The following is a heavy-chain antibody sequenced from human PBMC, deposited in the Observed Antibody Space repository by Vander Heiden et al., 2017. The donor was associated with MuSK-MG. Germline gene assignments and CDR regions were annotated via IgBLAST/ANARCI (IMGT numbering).Heavy chain of an antibody. D-gene: IGHD6-13*01. Sequence: EVQLVESGGDLVQPGGSLRLSCAASGSTFSSYWMGWVRQAPGKGLEWVANIKQDGSEKYYVDAGKGRFTISRDNAKNSRYMQMNSMRDEDTAVYYCARDDSSRWYVGGRDYWGQGNLVTVSS. V-gene: IGHV3-7*01. CDR3: ARDDSSRWYVGGRDY. CDR1: GSTFSSYW. J-gene: IGHJ4*02. CDR2: IKQDGSEK.